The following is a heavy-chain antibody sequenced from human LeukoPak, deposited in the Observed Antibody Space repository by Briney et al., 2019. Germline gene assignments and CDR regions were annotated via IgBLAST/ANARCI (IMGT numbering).Heavy chain of an antibody. D-gene: IGHD5-12*01. CDR3: ARASGGVSGYDLYYLDF. CDR1: GFTFSDYS. Sequence: GGSLRLSCAASGFTFSDYSMHWVRQAPGKGLNWVAFIRYDGNNKYYADSVKGRFTISRDNSKNTLYLQMNSLRAEDTAVYYCARASGGVSGYDLYYLDFWGQGTLVTVSS. CDR2: IRYDGNNK. V-gene: IGHV3-30*02. J-gene: IGHJ4*02.